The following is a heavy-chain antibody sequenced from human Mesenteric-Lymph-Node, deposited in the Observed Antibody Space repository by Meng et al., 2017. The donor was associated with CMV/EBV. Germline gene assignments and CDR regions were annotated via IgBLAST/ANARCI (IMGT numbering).Heavy chain of an antibody. D-gene: IGHD5-24*01. J-gene: IGHJ5*02. CDR3: VNLEMAALGS. CDR2: ISYDGSNK. V-gene: IGHV3-30-3*01. Sequence: GGSLRLSCAASGFTFSSYWMHWVRQAPGKGLEWVAVISYDGSNKYYADSVKGRFTISRDNSKNTLYLQMNSLRAEDTAVYYCVNLEMAALGSWGQGTLVTVSS. CDR1: GFTFSSYW.